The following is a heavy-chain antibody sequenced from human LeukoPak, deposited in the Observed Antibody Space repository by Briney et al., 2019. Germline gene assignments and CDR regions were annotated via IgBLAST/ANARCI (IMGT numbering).Heavy chain of an antibody. V-gene: IGHV1-69*04. D-gene: IGHD3-22*01. CDR1: GGTFSSYA. CDR3: ARVRYDSSGYYFDY. CDR2: IIPILGIA. Sequence: SVKVSCKASGGTFSSYAISWVRQAPGQGLEWMGRIIPILGIANYAQKFQGRVTITADKSTSTAYMELSSLRSEDTAVYYCARVRYDSSGYYFDYWGQGTLVTVSS. J-gene: IGHJ4*02.